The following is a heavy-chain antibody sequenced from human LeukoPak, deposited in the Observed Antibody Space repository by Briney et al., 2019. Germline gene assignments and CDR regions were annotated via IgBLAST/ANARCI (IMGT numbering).Heavy chain of an antibody. CDR2: MRGGAVSI. V-gene: IGHV3-23*01. Sequence: GGSLRLSCAVSGFTFSTCAMSWVRQAPGKGLEWVSVMRGGAVSIYYADSVKGRFTISRDNSNNTLYLQMNSLRAEDTAVYYWAKSPRGYNYYMDVWGKGTTVTVSS. J-gene: IGHJ6*03. D-gene: IGHD3-10*01. CDR1: GFTFSTCA. CDR3: AKSPRGYNYYMDV.